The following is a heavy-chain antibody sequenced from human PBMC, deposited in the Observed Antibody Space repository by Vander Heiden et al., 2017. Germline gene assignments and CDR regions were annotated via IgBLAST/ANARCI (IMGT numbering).Heavy chain of an antibody. D-gene: IGHD1-26*01. Sequence: QVQLVDSGGGVVQPGRSLRLSCAASGFTFSSHGMHWVRQAPGKGLEWVAVISYDGSNKYYADSLKGRFTISRDNSKNTLYLQMNSLRTEDTAVYYCAKGGESYYGNFDHWGQGTLVTVSS. CDR2: ISYDGSNK. V-gene: IGHV3-30*18. J-gene: IGHJ4*02. CDR3: AKGGESYYGNFDH. CDR1: GFTFSSHG.